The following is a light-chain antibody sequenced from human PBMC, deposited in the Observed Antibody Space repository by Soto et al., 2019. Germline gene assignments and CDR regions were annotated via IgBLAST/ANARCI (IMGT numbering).Light chain of an antibody. Sequence: IVLTQSPGTLSLSPGERATLSCRASQSVSSSYLAWYQQKAGQAPRLLIYGATSRATGIPDRFSGSGSGTDFTLTISRLEPEDFAVYYCQQYGSSLFTFGPGTKVDIK. CDR1: QSVSSSY. V-gene: IGKV3-20*01. J-gene: IGKJ3*01. CDR2: GAT. CDR3: QQYGSSLFT.